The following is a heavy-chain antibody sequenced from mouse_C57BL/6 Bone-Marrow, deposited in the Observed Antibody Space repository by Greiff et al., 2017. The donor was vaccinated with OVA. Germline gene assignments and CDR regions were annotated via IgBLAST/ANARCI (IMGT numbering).Heavy chain of an antibody. J-gene: IGHJ3*01. CDR2: IYPGGVYT. CDR1: GYTFTNYW. D-gene: IGHD2-3*01. Sequence: QVQLQQSGAELVRPGTSVKMSCKASGYTFTNYWIGWAKQRPGHGLEWIGDIYPGGVYTNYNEKFKGKATLTADKSSSTAYMHYSSLASDDSAIYYCAREWDAYYSATFAYWGQGTLVTVSA. V-gene: IGHV1-63*01. CDR3: AREWDAYYSATFAY.